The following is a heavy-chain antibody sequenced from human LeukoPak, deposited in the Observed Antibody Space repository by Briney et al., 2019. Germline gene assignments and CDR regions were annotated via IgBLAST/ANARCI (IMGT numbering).Heavy chain of an antibody. V-gene: IGHV1-46*01. CDR3: ARDFLLYCSGGCCPGRPYYYYGMDV. J-gene: IGHJ6*02. Sequence: ASVKVSCKASGYTFTSYYMHWVRQAPGQGLEWMGIINPSGGSTSYAQKFQGRVTMTRDTSTSTVYMELSSLRSEDTAVYYCARDFLLYCSGGCCPGRPYYYYGMDVWGQGTTVTVSS. CDR2: INPSGGST. CDR1: GYTFTSYY. D-gene: IGHD2-15*01.